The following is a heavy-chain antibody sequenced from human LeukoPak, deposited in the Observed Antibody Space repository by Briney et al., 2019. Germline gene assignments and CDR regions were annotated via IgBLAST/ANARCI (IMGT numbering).Heavy chain of an antibody. D-gene: IGHD2-2*01. CDR2: ISAYNGNT. Sequence: ASVKVSCKASGYTFTSYGISWVRQAPGQGLEWMGWISAYNGNTNYAQKLQGRVTMTTDTSTSTAYMELRSLRSEDTAVYYCATLDVVVPAATFDYWGQGTLVTVSS. V-gene: IGHV1-18*01. CDR3: ATLDVVVPAATFDY. CDR1: GYTFTSYG. J-gene: IGHJ4*02.